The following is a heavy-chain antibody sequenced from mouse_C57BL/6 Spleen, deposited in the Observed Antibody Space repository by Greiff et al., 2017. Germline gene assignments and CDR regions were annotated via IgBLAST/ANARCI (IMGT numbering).Heavy chain of an antibody. Sequence: QVQLQQSGAELVKPGASVKLSCKASGYTFTSYWMHWVKQRPGQGLEWIGMIHPNSGSTNYNEKFKSKATLTVDKSSSTAYMQLSSLTSEDSAVYYCARGSSYYYAMGYWGEGTSVTVSS. CDR3: ARGSSYYYAMGY. CDR2: IHPNSGST. CDR1: GYTFTSYW. J-gene: IGHJ4*01. V-gene: IGHV1-64*01. D-gene: IGHD1-1*01.